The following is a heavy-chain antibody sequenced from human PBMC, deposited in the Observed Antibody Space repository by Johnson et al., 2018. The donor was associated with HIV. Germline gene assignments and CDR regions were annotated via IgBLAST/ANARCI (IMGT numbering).Heavy chain of an antibody. CDR2: ISYDGSNK. Sequence: QVQLVESGGGLVQPGGSLRLSCAASGFTFSTYAMHWVRQAPGKGLEWVEVISYDGSNKYYADSVKGRFTISRDNSKNTLYLQMKSLKAEDTAVYYCAREGSQVAFDIWGQGTMVTVSS. V-gene: IGHV3-30*14. CDR3: AREGSQVAFDI. J-gene: IGHJ3*02. CDR1: GFTFSTYA.